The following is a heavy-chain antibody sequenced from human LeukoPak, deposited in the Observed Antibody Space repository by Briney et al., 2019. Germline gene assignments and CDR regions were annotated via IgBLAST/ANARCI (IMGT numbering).Heavy chain of an antibody. V-gene: IGHV3-48*03. CDR3: AELGITMIGGV. J-gene: IGHJ6*04. Sequence: PGGSLRLSCAVSGFTFSSSEMNWVRQAPGKGLEWVSYISSSGSAIYYADSVKGRFTISRDNAKSSLYLQMNSLRAEDTAVYYCAELGITMIGGVWGKGTTVTISS. CDR1: GFTFSSSE. CDR2: ISSSGSAI. D-gene: IGHD3-10*02.